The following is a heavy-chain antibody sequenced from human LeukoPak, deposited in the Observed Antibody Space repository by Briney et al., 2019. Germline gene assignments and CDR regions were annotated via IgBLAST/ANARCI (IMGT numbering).Heavy chain of an antibody. Sequence: GGSLRLSCAASGFTFSSYAMSWVRQAPGKGLEWVSAISGSGGSTYYADSVKGRFTISRDNSKNTLYLQMNSLRAEDTAVYYCAKIRVLYSRGWYFDYWGQGTLVTVSS. CDR3: AKIRVLYSRGWYFDY. J-gene: IGHJ4*02. CDR1: GFTFSSYA. CDR2: ISGSGGST. V-gene: IGHV3-23*01. D-gene: IGHD6-19*01.